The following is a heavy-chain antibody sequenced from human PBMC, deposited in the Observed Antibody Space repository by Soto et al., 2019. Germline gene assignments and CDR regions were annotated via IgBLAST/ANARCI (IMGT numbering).Heavy chain of an antibody. CDR2: IYFSGST. CDR3: ARERNNSPLDY. J-gene: IGHJ4*02. V-gene: IGHV4-30-4*01. CDR1: GDSINTPHYY. Sequence: PSETLSLTCTVSGDSINTPHYYWTWIRQSPGKGLEWIGYIYFSGSTYYNPSLKSRITMSVATSKNQFSLKLSSVTAADTAVYYCARERNNSPLDYWGQGTLVTVSS. D-gene: IGHD1-1*01.